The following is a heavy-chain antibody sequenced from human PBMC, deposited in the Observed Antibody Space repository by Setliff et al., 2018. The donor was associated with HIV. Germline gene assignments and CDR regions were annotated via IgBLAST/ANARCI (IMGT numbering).Heavy chain of an antibody. CDR2: ISPYNGNT. J-gene: IGHJ3*02. V-gene: IGHV1-18*01. D-gene: IGHD3-3*01. CDR3: ARVRERIGVTGTDDAFDI. CDR1: GYSFHSYG. Sequence: EASVKVSCKAAGYSFHSYGLSWVRLAPGQGLEWMGWISPYNGNTNYAQRFQGRLTMTTDTSTITAYMELRSLRSDDTAVYYCARVRERIGVTGTDDAFDIWGQGTAVTVSS.